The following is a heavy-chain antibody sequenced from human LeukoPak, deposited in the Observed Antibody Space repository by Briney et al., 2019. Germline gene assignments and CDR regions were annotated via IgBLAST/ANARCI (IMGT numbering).Heavy chain of an antibody. Sequence: SETLSLTWAVSVGSISSSNWWSWVSQPPGKGLERIGEIYHSGSTNYNPSLKSRVTISVDKSKNQFSLKLSSVTAADTAVYYCARRILYSNCGAFDIWGQGTMVTVSS. J-gene: IGHJ3*02. CDR3: ARRILYSNCGAFDI. CDR2: IYHSGST. CDR1: VGSISSSNW. D-gene: IGHD4-11*01. V-gene: IGHV4-4*02.